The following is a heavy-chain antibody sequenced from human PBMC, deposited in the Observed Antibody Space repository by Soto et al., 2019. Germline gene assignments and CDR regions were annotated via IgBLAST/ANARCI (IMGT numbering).Heavy chain of an antibody. J-gene: IGHJ4*02. V-gene: IGHV1-3*04. CDR1: GYTFTDYA. Sequence: ASVKVSCKASGYTFTDYAMHWVRQAPGQRLEWMGWINTGNGNTKFSLKFQGRVTITRDTSATTAYMELTSLRSEDTAVYYCAKGSRMWTPDYWGQGTLVTVSS. CDR3: AKGSRMWTPDY. D-gene: IGHD2-21*01. CDR2: INTGNGNT.